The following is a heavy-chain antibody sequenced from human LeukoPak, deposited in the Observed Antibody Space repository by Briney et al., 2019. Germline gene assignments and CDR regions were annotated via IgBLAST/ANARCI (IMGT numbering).Heavy chain of an antibody. V-gene: IGHV3-7*01. CDR2: IKQDGSVK. CDR3: ASLTVALDY. J-gene: IGHJ4*02. CDR1: GFTLSSYW. D-gene: IGHD4-23*01. Sequence: PRGSLRLSCAASGFTLSSYWMSWVRQAPGEGLEWVANIKQDGSVKYYVDSVKGRFTISRDNAKNSLYLQMNSLRTEDTAVYYCASLTVALDYWGQGTLVTVSS.